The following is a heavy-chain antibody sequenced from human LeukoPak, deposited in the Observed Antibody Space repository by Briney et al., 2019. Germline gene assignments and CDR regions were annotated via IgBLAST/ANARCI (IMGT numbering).Heavy chain of an antibody. D-gene: IGHD2/OR15-2a*01. V-gene: IGHV4-59*01. Sequence: PSETLSLTCTVSGGSISSYYWSWIRQPPGKGLEWIGYIYYSGSTNYNPSLKSRVTISVDTSKNQFSLKLSSVTAADTAVYYCARSPTFRGWFDPWGQGTLVTVSS. CDR1: GGSISSYY. J-gene: IGHJ5*02. CDR3: ARSPTFRGWFDP. CDR2: IYYSGST.